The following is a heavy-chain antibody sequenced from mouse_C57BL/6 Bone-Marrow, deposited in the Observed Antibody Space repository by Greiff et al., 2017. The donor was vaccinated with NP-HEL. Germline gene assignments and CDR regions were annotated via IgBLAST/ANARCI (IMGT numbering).Heavy chain of an antibody. CDR2: IYPGDGGT. V-gene: IGHV1-82*01. J-gene: IGHJ2*01. Sequence: VQMQQSGPELVKPGASVKISCTASGYTFSTSWMNWMKQRPGKGLEWIGRIYPGDGGTNYSGNFEGKASLTADKSSNSAYMQLSSLTSEDSAVSVYGREEDWDAYFDYWGQGTTLTVSS. CDR1: GYTFSTSW. D-gene: IGHD4-1*01. CDR3: GREEDWDAYFDY.